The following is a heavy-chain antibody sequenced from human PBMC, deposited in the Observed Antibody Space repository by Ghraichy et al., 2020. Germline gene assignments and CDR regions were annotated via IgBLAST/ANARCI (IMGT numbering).Heavy chain of an antibody. Sequence: GGSLRLSCAGAGFTFGSYNFNWVRQAPGKGLEWISYITTNSGSIYYADSVKGRFTISRDNAKNSLYLQMNSLRDEDTAVYYCARDPAILVAGGWLDFWGQGTLVTVSS. CDR2: ITTNSGSI. J-gene: IGHJ4*02. D-gene: IGHD2-15*01. CDR1: GFTFGSYN. CDR3: ARDPAILVAGGWLDF. V-gene: IGHV3-48*02.